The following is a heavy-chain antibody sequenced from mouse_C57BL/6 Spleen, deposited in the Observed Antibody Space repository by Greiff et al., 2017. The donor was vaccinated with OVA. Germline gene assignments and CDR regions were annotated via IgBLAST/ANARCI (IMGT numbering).Heavy chain of an antibody. V-gene: IGHV3-1*01. J-gene: IGHJ2*01. CDR1: GYSITSGYD. CDR2: ISYSGST. D-gene: IGHD2-4*01. CDR3: ARGYDYDGPFDY. Sequence: EVQLVESGPGMVKPSQSLSLTCTVTGYSITSGYDWHWIRHFPGNKLEWMGYISYSGSTNYNPSLKSRISITHDTSKNHFFLKLNSVTTEDTATYYCARGYDYDGPFDYWGQGTTLTVSS.